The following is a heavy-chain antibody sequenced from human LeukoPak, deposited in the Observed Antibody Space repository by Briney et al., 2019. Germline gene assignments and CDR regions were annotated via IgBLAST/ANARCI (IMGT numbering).Heavy chain of an antibody. CDR2: INPNSGGT. CDR3: ARGRGSSGYYRDLKREFDY. CDR1: GYTFTGYY. V-gene: IGHV1-2*02. D-gene: IGHD3-22*01. J-gene: IGHJ4*02. Sequence: ASVKVSCKASGYTFTGYYMHWVRQAPGQGLEWMGWINPNSGGTNYAQKFQGRVAMTRDTSIGTAYMELSRLRSDDTAVYYCARGRGSSGYYRDLKREFDYWGQGTLVTVSS.